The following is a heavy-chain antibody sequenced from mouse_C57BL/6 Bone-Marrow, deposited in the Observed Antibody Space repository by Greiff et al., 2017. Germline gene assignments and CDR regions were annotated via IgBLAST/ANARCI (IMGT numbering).Heavy chain of an antibody. V-gene: IGHV2-6*01. CDR1: GFSLTSYG. J-gene: IGHJ3*01. D-gene: IGHD4-1*01. CDR2: IWGVGST. CDR3: ASDLGRGFAY. Sequence: VKLVESGPGLVAPSQSLSITCTVSGFSLTSYGVDWVRQSPGKGLEWLGVIWGVGSTNYNSALKSRLSINKDNSKSQVFLKMNSLQTDDTAMYYCASDLGRGFAYWGQGTLVTVSA.